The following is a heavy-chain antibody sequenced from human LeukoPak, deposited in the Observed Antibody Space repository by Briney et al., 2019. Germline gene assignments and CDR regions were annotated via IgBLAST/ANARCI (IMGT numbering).Heavy chain of an antibody. D-gene: IGHD1-26*01. CDR3: AKDAGGYYYYYMGV. CDR1: GFTVSSTY. CDR2: ISWNSNTI. J-gene: IGHJ6*03. Sequence: GGSLRLSCAASGFTVSSTYMSWVRQAPGKGLEWVSGISWNSNTIGYADSVKGRFTISRDNAKNSLYLQMNSLRPEDTALYYCAKDAGGYYYYYMGVWGKGTTVTISS. V-gene: IGHV3-9*01.